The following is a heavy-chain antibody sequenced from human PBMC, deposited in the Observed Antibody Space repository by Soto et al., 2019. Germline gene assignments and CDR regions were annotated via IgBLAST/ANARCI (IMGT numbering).Heavy chain of an antibody. CDR3: ARDGTYGAIKIGPYY. Sequence: WASVKVSCKASGYTFTSYYMHWVRQAPGQGLEWMGIINPSGGSTSYAQKFQGRVTMTRDTSTSTVYMELSSLRSEDTAVYYCARDGTYGAIKIGPYYWGQGTLVTVSS. V-gene: IGHV1-46*01. CDR2: INPSGGST. CDR1: GYTFTSYY. D-gene: IGHD4-17*01. J-gene: IGHJ4*02.